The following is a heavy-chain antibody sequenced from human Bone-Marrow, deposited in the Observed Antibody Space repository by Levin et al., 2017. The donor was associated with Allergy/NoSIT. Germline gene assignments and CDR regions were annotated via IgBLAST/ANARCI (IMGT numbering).Heavy chain of an antibody. CDR2: MNPNSGNT. J-gene: IGHJ4*02. D-gene: IGHD3-10*01. CDR3: ARGVRGVMSPPPIFAYYFDY. V-gene: IGHV1-8*01. CDR1: GYTFTSYD. Sequence: ASVKVSCKASGYTFTSYDINWVRQATGQGLEWMGWMNPNSGNTGYAQKFQGRVTMTRNTSISTAYMELSSLRSEDTAVYYCARGVRGVMSPPPIFAYYFDYWGQGTLVTVSS.